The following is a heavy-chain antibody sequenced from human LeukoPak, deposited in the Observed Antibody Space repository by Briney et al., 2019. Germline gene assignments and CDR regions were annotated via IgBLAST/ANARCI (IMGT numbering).Heavy chain of an antibody. D-gene: IGHD1-26*01. V-gene: IGHV4-59*01. J-gene: IGHJ6*03. CDR2: IYYSGST. CDR1: GGSISSYY. Sequence: SETLSLTCTVSGGSISSYYWSWIRQPPGKGLEWIGYIYYSGSTNYNPSLKSRVTISVDTSKNQFSLKLSSVTAADTAVYYCARAPRAGATTWYYYYYYMDVWGKGTTVTVSS. CDR3: ARAPRAGATTWYYYYYYMDV.